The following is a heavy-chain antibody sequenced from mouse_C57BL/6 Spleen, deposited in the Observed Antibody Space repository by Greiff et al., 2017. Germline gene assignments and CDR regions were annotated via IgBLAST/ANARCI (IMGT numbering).Heavy chain of an antibody. CDR2: ISRGGDYI. J-gene: IGHJ4*01. D-gene: IGHD1-1*01. CDR3: TRIPSYYDGSRTDAMDY. Sequence: EVKLVESGEGLVKPGGSLKLSCAASGFTFSSYAMSWVRQTPEQRLEWVAYISRGGDYIYYADTVKGRFTISRDNARNSRYLQMSSLKSEDTAMYYCTRIPSYYDGSRTDAMDYWGQGTSVTVSS. V-gene: IGHV5-9-1*02. CDR1: GFTFSSYA.